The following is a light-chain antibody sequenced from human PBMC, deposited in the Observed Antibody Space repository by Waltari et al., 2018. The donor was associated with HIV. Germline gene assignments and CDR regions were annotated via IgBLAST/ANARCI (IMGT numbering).Light chain of an antibody. CDR2: AAS. J-gene: IGKJ1*01. CDR3: LQAFSYPLT. V-gene: IGKV1-6*02. Sequence: AIQMTQSPSSLSASVGDRVTITCRASRGIGNDLGWYQQQPGQVPKLLIFAASSIQTGVPARFSGSGSGTDFTLTISSLQPEDFAPYYCLQAFSYPLTFGQGTKLEIK. CDR1: RGIGND.